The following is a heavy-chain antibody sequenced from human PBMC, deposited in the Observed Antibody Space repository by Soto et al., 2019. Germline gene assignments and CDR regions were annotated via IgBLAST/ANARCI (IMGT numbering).Heavy chain of an antibody. D-gene: IGHD3-22*01. CDR1: GFTFSGYW. CDR3: TRALDGMIPTAY. Sequence: EVQLVESGGGLVQPGGSLRLSCAASGFTFSGYWMHWVRQAPGKGLTWVSRINSDGTYTSSADSVRGRFTISRDDARNTLYLQMNSLRIEDTAVSYCTRALDGMIPTAYWGQGTLVTVSS. CDR2: INSDGTYT. J-gene: IGHJ4*02. V-gene: IGHV3-74*01.